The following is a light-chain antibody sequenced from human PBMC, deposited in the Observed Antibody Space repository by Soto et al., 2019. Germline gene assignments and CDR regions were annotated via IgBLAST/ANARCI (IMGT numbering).Light chain of an antibody. CDR2: GAS. CDR3: QQYASSPLT. J-gene: IGKJ4*01. CDR1: QSVGRNY. V-gene: IGKV3-20*01. Sequence: EIVLTQSPGTLSLSPGERATLSCRASQSVGRNYLAWYKQKPGQAPRLLIDGASSRATGIPDTFSGSGSGTDFTLTISRLEPEDFAVYYCQQYASSPLTFGGGTKVEIK.